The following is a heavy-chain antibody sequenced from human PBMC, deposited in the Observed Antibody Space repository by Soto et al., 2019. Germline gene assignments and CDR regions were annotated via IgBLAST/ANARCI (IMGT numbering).Heavy chain of an antibody. CDR2: ISGSGGST. CDR3: AKLYDYIWGSYRSWLDY. Sequence: EVQLLESGGGLVQPGGSLRLSCAASGFTFSSYAMSWVRQAPGKGLEWVSAISGSGGSTYYADSVKGRFTISRDNSKNTLYLQMNSLRAEDTAVYYCAKLYDYIWGSYRSWLDYWGQGTLVTVSS. V-gene: IGHV3-23*01. D-gene: IGHD3-16*02. CDR1: GFTFSSYA. J-gene: IGHJ4*02.